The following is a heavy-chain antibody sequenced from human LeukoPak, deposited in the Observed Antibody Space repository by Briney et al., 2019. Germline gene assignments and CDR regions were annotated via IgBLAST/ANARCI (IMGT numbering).Heavy chain of an antibody. Sequence: SETLSLTCTVSGASVSSYYWRWLRQPPGKGPEGSGYIYHSGSTNYNPSLKSRVTISLDTSKNEFSLELTSVTAADSAVYYCARHGTYASGYYYYYGVDVWGQGTTVTVSS. CDR1: GASVSSYY. V-gene: IGHV4-59*08. CDR2: IYHSGST. D-gene: IGHD1-26*01. J-gene: IGHJ6*02. CDR3: ARHGTYASGYYYYYGVDV.